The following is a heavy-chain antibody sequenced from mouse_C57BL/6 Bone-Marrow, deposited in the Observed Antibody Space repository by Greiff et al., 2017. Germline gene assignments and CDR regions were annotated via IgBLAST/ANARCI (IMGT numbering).Heavy chain of an antibody. V-gene: IGHV2-2*01. Sequence: QVQLQQSGPGLVQPSQSLSITCTVSGFSLTSYGVHWVRQSPGKGLEWLGVIWSGGSTDYNAAFISSLSISKDNSKSQVFFKMNSLQADDTAIYYCARVGTGTGLYFDVWGTGTTVTVSS. J-gene: IGHJ1*03. CDR3: ARVGTGTGLYFDV. CDR1: GFSLTSYG. D-gene: IGHD4-1*01. CDR2: IWSGGST.